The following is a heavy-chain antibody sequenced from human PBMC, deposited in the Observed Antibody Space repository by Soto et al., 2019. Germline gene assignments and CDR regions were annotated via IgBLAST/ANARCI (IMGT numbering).Heavy chain of an antibody. V-gene: IGHV1-69*01. Sequence: QVQLVQSGAEVRKPGSSVTVSCKASGGTFSNYAISWVRQAPGQGLEWMGGIIPIVGTGSYAQKFQGRVMITADEHTTTAYMELSSLRFEDTAVYYCARVVILVPTASTHYYYHMDVWGPGTTVTVSS. D-gene: IGHD2-2*01. CDR1: GGTFSNYA. CDR3: ARVVILVPTASTHYYYHMDV. J-gene: IGHJ6*02. CDR2: IIPIVGTG.